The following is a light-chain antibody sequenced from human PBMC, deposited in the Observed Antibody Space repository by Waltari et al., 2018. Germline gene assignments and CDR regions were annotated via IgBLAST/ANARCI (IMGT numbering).Light chain of an antibody. J-gene: IGLJ2*01. V-gene: IGLV3-25*03. CDR2: KDS. CDR3: QSADSSGSVV. CDR1: ALSKQY. Sequence: SFELTQPPSLSVSPGQTARITCSGDALSKQYAHWHQQRPGLAPVLVIYKDSERPSGIPGRVAGSSSGTTVTLTLSGVQAEDEADYYCQSADSSGSVVFGGGTKLTVL.